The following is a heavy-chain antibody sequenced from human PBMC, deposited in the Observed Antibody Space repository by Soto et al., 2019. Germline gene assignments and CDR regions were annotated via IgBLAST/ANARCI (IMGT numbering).Heavy chain of an antibody. V-gene: IGHV3-23*01. Sequence: PGGSLRLCCVASGFAFGNYPMAWVRQTPGKGLQWISTISGSGGMTDYEDSVRGRFTVSIDHSKDTVHLQMTSLRADDTAVYYCAKDRTMARGIRAFDIWGQGTTVTVSS. CDR1: GFAFGNYP. J-gene: IGHJ3*02. CDR3: AKDRTMARGIRAFDI. CDR2: ISGSGGMT. D-gene: IGHD3-10*01.